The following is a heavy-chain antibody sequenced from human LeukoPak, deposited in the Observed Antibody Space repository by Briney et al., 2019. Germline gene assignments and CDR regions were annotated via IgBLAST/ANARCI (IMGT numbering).Heavy chain of an antibody. CDR2: ISGSGGST. V-gene: IGHV3-23*01. J-gene: IGHJ4*01. CDR1: GFIVSTKY. CDR3: ARVDELFYYGSGPDY. D-gene: IGHD3-10*01. Sequence: GGSLRLSCAASGFIVSTKYMSWVRQAPGKGLEWVSAISGSGGSTYYADSVKGRFTISRDNSKNTLYLQMNNLRIEDTAVYYCARVDELFYYGSGPDYWGLGTLVTVSS.